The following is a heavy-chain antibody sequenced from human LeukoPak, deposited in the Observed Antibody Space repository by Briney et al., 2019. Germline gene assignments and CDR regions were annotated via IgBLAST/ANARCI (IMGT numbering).Heavy chain of an antibody. CDR1: GFIFDNYG. CDR3: ARVTVYYNSSGYFDY. CDR2: INWNGAGT. J-gene: IGHJ4*02. V-gene: IGHV3-20*04. D-gene: IGHD3-22*01. Sequence: GGSLRLSCAASGFIFDNYGMSWVRQAPGKGLEWVSGINWNGAGTGYADSVKGRFTISRDKAKNSLYLQMNSLRAEDTALYYCARVTVYYNSSGYFDYWGQGTLVTVSS.